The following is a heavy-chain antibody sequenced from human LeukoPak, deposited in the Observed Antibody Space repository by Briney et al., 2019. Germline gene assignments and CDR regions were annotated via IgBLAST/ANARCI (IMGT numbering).Heavy chain of an antibody. J-gene: IGHJ4*02. D-gene: IGHD6-13*01. CDR3: ARSRIAAAHFDY. CDR1: GGTFSSYA. CDR2: IIPIFGTA. V-gene: IGHV1-69*13. Sequence: SVKVSCKASGGTFSSYAISWVRQAPGQGLEWMGGIIPIFGTANYAQKFQGRVTITADESTSTAYMELSSLRSEDTAVYYCARSRIAAAHFDYWDQGTLVTVSS.